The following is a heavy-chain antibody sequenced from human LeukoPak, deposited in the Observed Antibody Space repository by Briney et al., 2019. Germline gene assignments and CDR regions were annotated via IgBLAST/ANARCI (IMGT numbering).Heavy chain of an antibody. V-gene: IGHV4-34*01. CDR3: ARGGGY. Sequence: PSETLSLTCAVYGGSFSGYYWSWIRQPPGKGLEWTGEINHSGSTNYNPSLKSRVTISVDTSKNQFSLKLSSVTAADTAVYYCARGGGYWGQGTLVTVSS. J-gene: IGHJ4*02. CDR2: INHSGST. CDR1: GGSFSGYY. D-gene: IGHD3-16*01.